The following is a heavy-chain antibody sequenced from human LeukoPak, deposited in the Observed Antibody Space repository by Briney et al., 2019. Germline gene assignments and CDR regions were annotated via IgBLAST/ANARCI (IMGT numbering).Heavy chain of an antibody. Sequence: ASVKVSCKASGYTFTIYGISWVRQAPGQGLEWMGWISAYNGNTNYAQKLQGRVTMTTDTSTSTAYMELRSLRSDDTAVYYCARVEDDYGDSSYDYWGRGTLVTVSS. CDR3: ARVEDDYGDSSYDY. CDR2: ISAYNGNT. D-gene: IGHD4-17*01. CDR1: GYTFTIYG. J-gene: IGHJ4*02. V-gene: IGHV1-18*01.